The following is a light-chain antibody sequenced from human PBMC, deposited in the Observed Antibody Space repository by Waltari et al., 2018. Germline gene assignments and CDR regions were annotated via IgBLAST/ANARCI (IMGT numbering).Light chain of an antibody. CDR1: QSVSSN. V-gene: IGKV3-15*01. Sequence: EIVLTQSPATLSVSPAERVTVSCKASQSVSSNLAWYQQKPGQAPRLIIYAASNRATGIPARFSGSGSGTEFTLTISSLQSEDFAVYYCQENNHWPPVWTFGQGTNVEIK. CDR3: QENNHWPPVWT. J-gene: IGKJ1*01. CDR2: AAS.